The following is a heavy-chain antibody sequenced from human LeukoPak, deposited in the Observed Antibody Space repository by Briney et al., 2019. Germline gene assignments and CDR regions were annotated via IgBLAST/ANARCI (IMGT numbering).Heavy chain of an antibody. J-gene: IGHJ4*02. CDR3: ARGFSEYFDWLEVDY. Sequence: ASVKVSCKASGYTFTSYYMHWVRQAPGQGLEWMGIINPSGGSTSYAQKFQGRVTMTRDTSTSTVYMELSSLRSEDTAVYYCARGFSEYFDWLEVDYWGQGTLVTVSS. CDR1: GYTFTSYY. D-gene: IGHD3-9*01. V-gene: IGHV1-46*01. CDR2: INPSGGST.